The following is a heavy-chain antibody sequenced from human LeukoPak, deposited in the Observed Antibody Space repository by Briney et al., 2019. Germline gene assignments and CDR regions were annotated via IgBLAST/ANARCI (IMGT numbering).Heavy chain of an antibody. CDR1: GFTFSSYS. D-gene: IGHD3-22*01. V-gene: IGHV3-21*01. CDR3: ARNYYDSSGYYRFDY. Sequence: GGSLRLSCAASGFTFSSYSMNWVRQAPGKGLEWVSSISSSSSYIYYADSVKGRFTISRDNSKNTLYLQMNSLRAEDTAVYYCARNYYDSSGYYRFDYWGQGTLVTVSS. J-gene: IGHJ4*02. CDR2: ISSSSSYI.